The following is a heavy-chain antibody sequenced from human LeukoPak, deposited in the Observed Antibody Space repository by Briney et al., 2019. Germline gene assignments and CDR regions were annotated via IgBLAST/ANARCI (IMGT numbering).Heavy chain of an antibody. Sequence: PSETLSLTCTVSGGSISTSNYYWGWIRQPPGKGLEWIGNIFYSGSTYYSPSLKSRVTISLDTSRNQFSLKLSSVTAADTAVYYCARSGRITMIVVVITTAPIGAFDIWGQGTMVTVSS. D-gene: IGHD3-22*01. J-gene: IGHJ3*02. CDR3: ARSGRITMIVVVITTAPIGAFDI. CDR2: IFYSGST. V-gene: IGHV4-39*01. CDR1: GGSISTSNYY.